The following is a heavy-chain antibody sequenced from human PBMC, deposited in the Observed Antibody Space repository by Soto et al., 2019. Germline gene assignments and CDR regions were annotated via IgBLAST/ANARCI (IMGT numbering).Heavy chain of an antibody. CDR3: AREPPQILRFLENDEKDYGMDV. V-gene: IGHV3-21*01. J-gene: IGHJ6*02. D-gene: IGHD3-3*01. Sequence: PGGSLRLTCAASGFTFSDDSMNWVRQAPGKGLEWVSSISSRGSFIHYADSLQGRFTISRDNAKNSLYLQMSSLRAEDTAVYFCAREPPQILRFLENDEKDYGMDVWGQGTTVTVSS. CDR1: GFTFSDDS. CDR2: ISSRGSFI.